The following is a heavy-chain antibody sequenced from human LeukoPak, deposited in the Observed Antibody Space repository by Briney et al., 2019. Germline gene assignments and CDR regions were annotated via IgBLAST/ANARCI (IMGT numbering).Heavy chain of an antibody. Sequence: PSETLSLTCAVYGGSFSGYYWSWIRQPPGKGLEWIGEINHSGSTNYNPSLKSRVTISVDTSKNQFSLKLSSVTAADTAMYYCARESTTVAETFDYWGQGTLVTVSS. V-gene: IGHV4-34*01. J-gene: IGHJ4*02. D-gene: IGHD6-19*01. CDR3: ARESTTVAETFDY. CDR2: INHSGST. CDR1: GGSFSGYY.